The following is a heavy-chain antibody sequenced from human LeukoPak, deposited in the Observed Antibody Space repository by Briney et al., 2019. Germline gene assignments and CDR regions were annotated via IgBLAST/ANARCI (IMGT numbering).Heavy chain of an antibody. J-gene: IGHJ6*03. Sequence: PGGSLRLSCAASGFTFSSYSMNWVRQAPGKGLEWVSYISSSSSYIYYADSVKGRFTISRDNAKNSLYLQMNSLRAEDTAVYYCARDSRNEWLGQDVGYMDVWGKGTTVTVSS. V-gene: IGHV3-21*05. CDR1: GFTFSSYS. CDR2: ISSSSSYI. CDR3: ARDSRNEWLGQDVGYMDV. D-gene: IGHD3-3*01.